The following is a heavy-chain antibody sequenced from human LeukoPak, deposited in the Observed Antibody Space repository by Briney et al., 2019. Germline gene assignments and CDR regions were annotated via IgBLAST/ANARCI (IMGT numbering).Heavy chain of an antibody. V-gene: IGHV4-30-2*06. Sequence: SETLSLTCAVSGDSISTGLYSWTWIRQSPGKGLELVGYIYPTGTGYNNPSLKSRVTISVDTFKNQFSLKMTSMTAADTAVYYCARGRNGDNVDYWGQGTLVTVSS. D-gene: IGHD4-17*01. CDR1: GDSISTGLYS. CDR2: IYPTGTG. CDR3: ARGRNGDNVDY. J-gene: IGHJ4*02.